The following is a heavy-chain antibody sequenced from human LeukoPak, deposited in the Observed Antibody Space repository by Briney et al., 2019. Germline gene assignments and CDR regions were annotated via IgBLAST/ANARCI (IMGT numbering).Heavy chain of an antibody. J-gene: IGHJ6*02. CDR1: GYTFTGYY. D-gene: IGHD6-13*01. V-gene: IGHV1-46*01. Sequence: RASVKVSCKASGYTFTGYYMHWVRQAPGQGLEWMGIINPSGGSTSYAQKFQGRVTMTRDTSTSTVYMELSSLRSEDTAVYYCARRKSSIAAAGPRLYYYYGMDVWGQGTTVTVSS. CDR3: ARRKSSIAAAGPRLYYYYGMDV. CDR2: INPSGGST.